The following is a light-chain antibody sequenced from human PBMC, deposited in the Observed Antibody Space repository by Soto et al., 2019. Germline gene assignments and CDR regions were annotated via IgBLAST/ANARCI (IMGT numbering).Light chain of an antibody. Sequence: DIEMTQSPSSLFASVGDRVTITCRASHNVDNWVAWYQQKPEKAPKSLIYAASSLQSGVPSRFSGSGSGTDFTLTISSLQPEDFATYYCQQSYSPPPVTFGQGTRLEIK. CDR2: AAS. CDR1: HNVDNW. CDR3: QQSYSPPPVT. V-gene: IGKV1D-16*01. J-gene: IGKJ5*01.